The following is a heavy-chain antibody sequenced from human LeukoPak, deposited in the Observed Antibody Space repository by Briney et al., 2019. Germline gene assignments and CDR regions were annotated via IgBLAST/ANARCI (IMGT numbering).Heavy chain of an antibody. D-gene: IGHD3-16*01. CDR2: LSGTSSTI. Sequence: GGSLRLSCAASGFTFSHYYMNWVRQAPGKGLEWVSYLSGTSSTIYYADSVKGRFTISRDNAKKSLYLEIHSLRAEDTAVYYCARDQVGGVFDIWGQGTMVTVSS. V-gene: IGHV3-48*01. J-gene: IGHJ3*02. CDR1: GFTFSHYY. CDR3: ARDQVGGVFDI.